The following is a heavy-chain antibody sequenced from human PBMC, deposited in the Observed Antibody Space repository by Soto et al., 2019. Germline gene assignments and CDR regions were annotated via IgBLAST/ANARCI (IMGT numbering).Heavy chain of an antibody. V-gene: IGHV1-69*12. D-gene: IGHD2-15*01. Sequence: QVQLVQSGAEAKKPGSSVKVSCKASGGTFSSYAISWVRQAPGQGLEWMGGIIPIFGTANYAQKFQGRVTITADESTSTAYMELSSLRSEDTAVYYCARVSLLSGGSCRPCYYYYGMDVWGQGTTVTVSS. J-gene: IGHJ6*02. CDR2: IIPIFGTA. CDR1: GGTFSSYA. CDR3: ARVSLLSGGSCRPCYYYYGMDV.